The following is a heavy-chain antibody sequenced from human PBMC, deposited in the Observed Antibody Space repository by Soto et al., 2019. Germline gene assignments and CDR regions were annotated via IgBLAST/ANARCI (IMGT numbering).Heavy chain of an antibody. CDR2: ISYDGYYN. CDR1: GFTFSNSA. V-gene: IGHV3-30-3*01. D-gene: IGHD2-2*01. Sequence: VQLVESGGGVVQPGRSLRLSCAASGFTFSNSAMHWVRQAPGKGLQWVALISYDGYYNYVADSVKGRFSISRDNSENILYLQMNNLEPEDTATYYCARPKDCSTISCPRQFDYWGQGTLVTVSS. CDR3: ARPKDCSTISCPRQFDY. J-gene: IGHJ4*02.